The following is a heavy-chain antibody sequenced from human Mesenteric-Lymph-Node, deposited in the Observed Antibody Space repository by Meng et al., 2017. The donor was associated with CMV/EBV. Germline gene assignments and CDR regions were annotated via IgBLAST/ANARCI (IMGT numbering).Heavy chain of an antibody. Sequence: AVYGGSFSGYFWTWIRQSPLKGLEWIAEINHSRSTNYNPSLKTRVTISVDTSKNQFSLELNSVTAADTAVYYCARHRWGSDSSCFELWGQGTLVTVSS. CDR3: ARHRWGSDSSCFEL. J-gene: IGHJ4*02. CDR2: INHSRST. V-gene: IGHV4-34*01. CDR1: GGSFSGYF. D-gene: IGHD2-15*01.